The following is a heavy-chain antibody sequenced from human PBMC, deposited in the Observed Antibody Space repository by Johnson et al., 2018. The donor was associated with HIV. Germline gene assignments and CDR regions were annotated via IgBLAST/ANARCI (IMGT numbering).Heavy chain of an antibody. CDR3: AKDYYDSSGYLVGDAFDI. Sequence: VQLVESGGGVVQPGGSLRLSCAASGFTFSSYYMSWVRQAPGKGLEWVSVISSGGSTYYADSVKGRFTISRDNSKNTLYLKMNSLRAEDTAVYYCAKDYYDSSGYLVGDAFDIWGQGTMVTVSS. CDR2: ISSGGST. D-gene: IGHD3-22*01. CDR1: GFTFSSYY. J-gene: IGHJ3*02. V-gene: IGHV3-53*04.